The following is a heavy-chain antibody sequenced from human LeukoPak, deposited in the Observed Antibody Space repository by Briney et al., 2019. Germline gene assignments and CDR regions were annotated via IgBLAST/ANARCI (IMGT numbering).Heavy chain of an antibody. CDR1: GGTFSSYA. D-gene: IGHD4-23*01. V-gene: IGHV1-69*04. Sequence: SVKVSCKASGGTFSSYAISWVRQAPGQGLEWMGRIIPILGIANYAQKFQGRVTITADKSTSTAYMELSSLRSEDTAVYYCARLYGGNSYYGMDVWGQGTTVTVSS. CDR2: IIPILGIA. J-gene: IGHJ6*02. CDR3: ARLYGGNSYYGMDV.